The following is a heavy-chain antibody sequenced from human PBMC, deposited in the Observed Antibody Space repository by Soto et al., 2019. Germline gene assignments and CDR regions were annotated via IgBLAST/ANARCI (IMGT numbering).Heavy chain of an antibody. J-gene: IGHJ4*02. V-gene: IGHV3-30*04. CDR3: ASGAAAGTSFDY. CDR1: GFTFSSYA. D-gene: IGHD6-13*01. Sequence: GGSLRLSCAASGFTFSSYAMHWVRQAPGKGLEWVAVISYDGSNKYYADSVKGRFTISRDNSKNTLYLQRNSLRAEDTAVYYCASGAAAGTSFDYWGQGTLVTVSS. CDR2: ISYDGSNK.